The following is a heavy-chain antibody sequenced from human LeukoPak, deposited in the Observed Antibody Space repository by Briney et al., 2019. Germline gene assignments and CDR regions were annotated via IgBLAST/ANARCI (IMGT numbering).Heavy chain of an antibody. J-gene: IGHJ3*02. CDR3: AREMAKRYYDILTGYYTRDAFDI. CDR2: IYTSGST. D-gene: IGHD3-9*01. Sequence: PSETLSLTCTVSGGSISSGSYYWSWIRQPAGKGLEWIGRIYTSGSTNYNPSLKSRVTISVDTSKNQFSLKLSSVTAADTAVYYCAREMAKRYYDILTGYYTRDAFDIWGQGTMVTVSS. CDR1: GGSISSGSYY. V-gene: IGHV4-61*02.